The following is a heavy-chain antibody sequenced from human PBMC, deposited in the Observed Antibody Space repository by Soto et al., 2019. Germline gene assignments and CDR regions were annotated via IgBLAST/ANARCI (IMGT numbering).Heavy chain of an antibody. CDR2: IIPIFGTA. CDR1: GGTFSSYA. V-gene: IGHV1-69*13. J-gene: IGHJ4*02. CDR3: ARDFGHYGDYAPFDY. Sequence: ASVKVSCKASGGTFSSYAISWVRQAPGQGLEWMGGIIPIFGTANYAQKFQGRVTITADESTSTAYMELSSLRSEDTAVYYCARDFGHYGDYAPFDYWGQGTLVTVSS. D-gene: IGHD4-17*01.